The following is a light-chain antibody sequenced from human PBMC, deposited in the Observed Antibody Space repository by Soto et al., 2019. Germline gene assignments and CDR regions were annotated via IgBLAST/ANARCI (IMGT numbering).Light chain of an antibody. J-gene: IGLJ3*02. CDR1: SGHSNYI. CDR3: YTRDPTLWV. V-gene: IGLV4-60*02. CDR2: LERSGSY. Sequence: QLVLTQSSSASASLGSSVKLTCTLSSGHSNYIIAWHQQQPGRAPRYLLKLERSGSYNKGSGVPDRFSGSSSGADRYLTIPYLGFGGGGDYYCYTRDPTLWVFGGGTNPTAL.